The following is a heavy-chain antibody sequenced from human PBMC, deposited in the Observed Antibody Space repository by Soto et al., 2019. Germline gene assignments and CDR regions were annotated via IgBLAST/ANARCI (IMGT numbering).Heavy chain of an antibody. Sequence: GGSLRLSCAASGFTFSGYWMTWVRQAPGKGLEWVANIKEDGSEKNYVDSVEGRFTISRDNAKNSLYLQMNSLRADDTAVYYCARGGSESDYWGQGTVVTVSS. CDR3: ARGGSESDY. J-gene: IGHJ4*02. V-gene: IGHV3-7*01. D-gene: IGHD3-16*01. CDR2: IKEDGSEK. CDR1: GFTFSGYW.